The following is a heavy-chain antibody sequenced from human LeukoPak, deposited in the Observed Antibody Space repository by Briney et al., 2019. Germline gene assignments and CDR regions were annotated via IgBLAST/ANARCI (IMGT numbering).Heavy chain of an antibody. Sequence: GGSLRLSCAASGFTFSSYAMSWVRQAPGKGLEWVSAISASGGTTYYADSVKGRFTISRDNSKNTLYLQMSGLRAEDTAVCYCAKEPREYCSSTSCPNWIDPWGQGTLVTVSS. CDR1: GFTFSSYA. D-gene: IGHD2-2*01. V-gene: IGHV3-23*01. J-gene: IGHJ5*02. CDR3: AKEPREYCSSTSCPNWIDP. CDR2: ISASGGTT.